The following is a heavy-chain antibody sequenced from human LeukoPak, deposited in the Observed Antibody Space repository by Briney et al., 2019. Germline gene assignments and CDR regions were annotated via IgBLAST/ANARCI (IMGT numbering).Heavy chain of an antibody. J-gene: IGHJ4*02. V-gene: IGHV3-23*01. CDR1: GFTFSSYA. CDR3: ARDPRLEGALDY. Sequence: GGSLRLSCAASGFTFSSYAMSWVRQAPGKGLEWVSAISGSGGSTYYADSVKGRFTISRDNSKNTLYLQMNSLRAEDTAVYYCARDPRLEGALDYWGQGTLVTVSS. D-gene: IGHD4-11*01. CDR2: ISGSGGST.